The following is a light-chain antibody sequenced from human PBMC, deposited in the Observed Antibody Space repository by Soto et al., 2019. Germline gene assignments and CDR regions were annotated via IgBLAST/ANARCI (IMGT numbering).Light chain of an antibody. CDR1: SSDVGGYNY. Sequence: QSXRTQPASVSGAPGQSSTISCTGTSSDVGGYNYVSWYQQHPGKAPKLMIYDVSNRPSGVSNRFSGSKSGNTASLTISGLQAEDEADYYCSSYTSSSTYVFGTGTKVTVL. CDR2: DVS. V-gene: IGLV2-14*01. CDR3: SSYTSSSTYV. J-gene: IGLJ1*01.